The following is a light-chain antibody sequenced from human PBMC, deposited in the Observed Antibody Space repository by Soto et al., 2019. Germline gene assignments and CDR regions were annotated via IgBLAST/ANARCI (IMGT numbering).Light chain of an antibody. Sequence: QSVLTQPRSVSGSPGQSVTISCTGTSSDIGGYTYVSWYQQHPGKAPKLMIYDVSKRPSEVPDRFSGSKSGSTASLTISGLQVEDEADYYCCSYAGSFTYVFGSGTKLTVL. V-gene: IGLV2-11*01. J-gene: IGLJ1*01. CDR1: SSDIGGYTY. CDR2: DVS. CDR3: CSYAGSFTYV.